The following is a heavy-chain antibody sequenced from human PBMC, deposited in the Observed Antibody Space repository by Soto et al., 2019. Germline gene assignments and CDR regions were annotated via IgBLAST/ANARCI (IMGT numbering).Heavy chain of an antibody. Sequence: PGGSLRLSCAASGFTFGNHGMHGVRKKTGKGLEWVAVIWYDGSKKYYADSVKGRFTISRDNSKNTMYLQMDSLRAEDTAVYYCAKDRPTTSSSKMDVWGKGTTVTVSS. CDR1: GFTFGNHG. CDR3: AKDRPTTSSSKMDV. CDR2: IWYDGSKK. V-gene: IGHV3-33*06. J-gene: IGHJ6*04. D-gene: IGHD6-6*01.